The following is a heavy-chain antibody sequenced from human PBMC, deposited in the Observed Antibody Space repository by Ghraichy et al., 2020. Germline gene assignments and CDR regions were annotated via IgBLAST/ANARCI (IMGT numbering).Heavy chain of an antibody. CDR3: AREGAGGSDFSPYYYYMDV. Sequence: SETLSLTCIVSGGSISSFYWSWIRQPPGKGLEWIGYIYYSGNTNYNPSLKSRVTISVDTSKNQFSLKLSSVTAADTAVYYCAREGAGGSDFSPYYYYMDVWGKGTTVTVSS. D-gene: IGHD5-12*01. CDR2: IYYSGNT. CDR1: GGSISSFY. V-gene: IGHV4-59*01. J-gene: IGHJ6*03.